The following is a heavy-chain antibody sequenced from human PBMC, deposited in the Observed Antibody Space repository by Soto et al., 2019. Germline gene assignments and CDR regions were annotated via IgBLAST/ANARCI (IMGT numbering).Heavy chain of an antibody. Sequence: ASVKVSCKASGYTFTTYGISWVRQAPGQGLEWLGWISPYNGTTKYAAKFQGEMTMTTDTATSTAYMDLRSLRSDDTAVYYCARDGERDTGLNFYYYLHGMDAWGQGTRVTVSS. D-gene: IGHD1-1*01. V-gene: IGHV1-18*04. J-gene: IGHJ6*02. CDR1: GYTFTTYG. CDR2: ISPYNGTT. CDR3: ARDGERDTGLNFYYYLHGMDA.